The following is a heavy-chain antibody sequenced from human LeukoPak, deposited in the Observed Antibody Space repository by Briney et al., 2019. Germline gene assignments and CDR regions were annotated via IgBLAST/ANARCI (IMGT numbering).Heavy chain of an antibody. D-gene: IGHD1-1*01. Sequence: PGGSLRLSCAASGFTFSTYGMNWVRQAPGKGLEWVSYISSSSSIIYYVDSVKGRFTISRDNAKNSLYLQMNSLRAEDTAVYYCARKLERRDDRWGQGTLVTVSS. CDR3: ARKLERRDDR. V-gene: IGHV3-48*01. CDR2: ISSSSSII. CDR1: GFTFSTYG. J-gene: IGHJ5*02.